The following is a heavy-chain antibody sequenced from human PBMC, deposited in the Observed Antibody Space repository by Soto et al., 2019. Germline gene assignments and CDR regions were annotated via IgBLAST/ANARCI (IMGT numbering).Heavy chain of an antibody. CDR3: ARGVLYYYDSSGYPHWFDP. D-gene: IGHD3-22*01. CDR1: GFTFSSYE. J-gene: IGHJ5*02. CDR2: ISSSGSII. Sequence: PGGSLRLSCAVSGFTFSSYEMNWVRQAPGKGLEWVSYISSSGSIIYYADSVKGRFTISRDNAKNSLYLQMNSLRAEDTAVYYCARGVLYYYDSSGYPHWFDPWGQGTLVTVSS. V-gene: IGHV3-48*03.